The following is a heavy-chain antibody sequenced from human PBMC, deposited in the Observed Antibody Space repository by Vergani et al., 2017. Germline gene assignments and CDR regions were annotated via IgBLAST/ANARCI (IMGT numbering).Heavy chain of an antibody. CDR3: ARGRWDGFDI. CDR1: GGSLSGYY. V-gene: IGHV4-34*02. Sequence: QVQLQQWGAGLVKPSGTLSLTCAVFGGSLSGYYWSWIRQPPGKGPERIGEINHSGRTKYNPTLKSRVTISVDTSKKQFSLKLSSVTAADTAVYYCARGRWDGFDIWGQGTMVTVSS. D-gene: IGHD4-23*01. J-gene: IGHJ3*02. CDR2: INHSGRT.